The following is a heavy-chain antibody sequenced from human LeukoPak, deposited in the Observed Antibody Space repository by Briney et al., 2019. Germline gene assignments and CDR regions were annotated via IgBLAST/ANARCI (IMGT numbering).Heavy chain of an antibody. Sequence: WASVKVSCKASGYTFTSYGISWVRQAPGQGLEWMGWISAYNGNTNYAQKLQGRVTMTTDTSTSTAYMELRRLRSDDTAVYYCAREEGDYYDSSGYEDYWGQGTLVTVSS. D-gene: IGHD3-22*01. CDR2: ISAYNGNT. CDR3: AREEGDYYDSSGYEDY. J-gene: IGHJ4*02. CDR1: GYTFTSYG. V-gene: IGHV1-18*01.